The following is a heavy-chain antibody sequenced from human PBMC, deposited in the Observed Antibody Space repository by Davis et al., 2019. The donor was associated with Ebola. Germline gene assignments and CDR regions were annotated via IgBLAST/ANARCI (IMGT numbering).Heavy chain of an antibody. D-gene: IGHD3-10*01. J-gene: IGHJ4*02. Sequence: GESLKISCAASGFTFSSYAMSWVRQAPGKGLEWVSTIRGSGGSTYYADSVKGRFTISRDNSKNTLYLQMNSLRAEDTAVYYCARVSYDSGSYLDYWGQGTLVTASS. CDR1: GFTFSSYA. CDR3: ARVSYDSGSYLDY. V-gene: IGHV3-23*01. CDR2: IRGSGGST.